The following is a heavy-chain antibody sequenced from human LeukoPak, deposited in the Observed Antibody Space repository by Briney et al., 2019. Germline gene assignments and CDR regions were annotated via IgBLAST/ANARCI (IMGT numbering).Heavy chain of an antibody. D-gene: IGHD3-22*01. CDR3: ARQYYYDSSGYSNAFDI. CDR2: IYPGDSDT. Sequence: GSLTISCKGSGYNFTSYWIGWVRQMPGKGLEWMGIIYPGDSDTRYSPSFQGQVTISADKSISTAYLQWSSLKASDTAMYYCARQYYYDSSGYSNAFDIWGQGTMVTVSS. V-gene: IGHV5-51*01. CDR1: GYNFTSYW. J-gene: IGHJ3*02.